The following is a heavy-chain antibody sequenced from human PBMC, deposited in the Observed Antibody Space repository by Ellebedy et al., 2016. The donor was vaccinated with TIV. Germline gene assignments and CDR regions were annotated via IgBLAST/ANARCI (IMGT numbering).Heavy chain of an antibody. CDR3: ARTDPWQPIDD. CDR2: VFHSGSP. Sequence: MPGGSLSLSCSVSGGSVSSTRYYWAWIRQPPGKGLEYIGSVFHSGSPYYNPSFKSRVTLSADPSKNQFSLNLRTVTAADTAVYYCARTDPWQPIDDWGQGILVSVSS. D-gene: IGHD2-21*02. J-gene: IGHJ4*02. CDR1: GGSVSSTRYY. V-gene: IGHV4-39*01.